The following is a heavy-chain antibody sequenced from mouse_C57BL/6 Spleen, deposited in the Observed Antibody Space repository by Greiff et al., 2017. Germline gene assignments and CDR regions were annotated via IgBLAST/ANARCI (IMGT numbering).Heavy chain of an antibody. CDR2: IRSISNNYAT. Sequence: DVMLLESGGGLVQPKGSLKLSCAASGFSFNTYAMNWVRQAPGKGLEWVSRIRSISNNYATYYADSVKDRFTISRDDSESMLYLQMNNLKTEDTAMYYCVRQDSNYYYAMDYGGQGTSVTVSS. J-gene: IGHJ4*01. CDR3: VRQDSNYYYAMDY. V-gene: IGHV10-1*01. D-gene: IGHD2-5*01. CDR1: GFSFNTYA.